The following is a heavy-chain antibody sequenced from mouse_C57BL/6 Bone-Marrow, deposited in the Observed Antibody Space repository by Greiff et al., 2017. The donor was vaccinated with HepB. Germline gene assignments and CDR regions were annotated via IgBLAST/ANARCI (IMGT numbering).Heavy chain of an antibody. D-gene: IGHD3-2*02. Sequence: EVQLVESGPGLVKPSQSLSLTCSVTGYSITSGYYWNWIRQFPGNKLEWMGYISYDGSNNYNPSLKNRISITRDTSKNQFFLKLKSVTTEDTATYYCARVRQLSSFDYWGQGTTLTVSS. CDR1: GYSITSGYY. CDR2: ISYDGSN. CDR3: ARVRQLSSFDY. J-gene: IGHJ2*01. V-gene: IGHV3-6*01.